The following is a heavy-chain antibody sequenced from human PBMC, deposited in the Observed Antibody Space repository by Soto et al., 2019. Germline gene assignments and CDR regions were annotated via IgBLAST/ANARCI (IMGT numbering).Heavy chain of an antibody. D-gene: IGHD2-2*01. J-gene: IGHJ4*02. CDR3: ATVRHCSSISCGPIAY. Sequence: GGSLRLSCAASGFTFSSYTMSWARQAPGKGLEWVSSISSSNSYIYYADSLKGRFTISRDNARHSLYLQMNSLRAEDTAVYYCATVRHCSSISCGPIAYWGQGTLVTVSS. CDR2: ISSSNSYI. V-gene: IGHV3-21*01. CDR1: GFTFSSYT.